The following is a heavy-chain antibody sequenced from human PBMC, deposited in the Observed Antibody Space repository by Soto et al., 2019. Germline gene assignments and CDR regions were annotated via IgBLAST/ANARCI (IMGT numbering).Heavy chain of an antibody. CDR3: ARVDSSGWYSFDY. CDR2: IYYSGST. CDR1: GGSISSYY. D-gene: IGHD6-19*01. J-gene: IGHJ4*02. Sequence: PSETLSLTCTVSGGSISSYYWSWIRQPPGKGLEWIGYIYYSGSTNYNPPLKSRVTISVDTSKNQFSLKLSSVTAADTAVYYCARVDSSGWYSFDYWGQGTLVTVSS. V-gene: IGHV4-59*01.